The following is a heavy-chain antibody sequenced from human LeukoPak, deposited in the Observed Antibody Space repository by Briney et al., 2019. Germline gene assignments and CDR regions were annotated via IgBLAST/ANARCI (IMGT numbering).Heavy chain of an antibody. V-gene: IGHV3-23*01. CDR1: GFTFSSYG. CDR2: ISGSGGST. CDR3: AKEGIAAAATEIDY. D-gene: IGHD6-13*01. J-gene: IGHJ4*02. Sequence: GGSLRLSCAASGFTFSSYGMHWVRQAPGKGLEWVSTISGSGGSTYYADSVKGRFTISRDNSKNTLSLQMNSLRAEDTAVYYCAKEGIAAAATEIDYWGQGTLVTVSS.